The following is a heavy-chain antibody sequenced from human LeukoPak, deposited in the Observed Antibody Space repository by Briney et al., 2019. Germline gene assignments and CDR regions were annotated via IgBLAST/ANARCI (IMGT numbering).Heavy chain of an antibody. CDR2: ISWNSGSI. Sequence: QPGRSLRLSCAASGFTFDDYAMHWVRHAPGKGLEWVSGISWNSGSIGYADSVKGRFTISRDNAKNSLYLQMNSLRAEDTALYYCAKDKGQWLVPAHFDYWGQGTLVTVSS. D-gene: IGHD6-19*01. CDR3: AKDKGQWLVPAHFDY. CDR1: GFTFDDYA. V-gene: IGHV3-9*01. J-gene: IGHJ4*02.